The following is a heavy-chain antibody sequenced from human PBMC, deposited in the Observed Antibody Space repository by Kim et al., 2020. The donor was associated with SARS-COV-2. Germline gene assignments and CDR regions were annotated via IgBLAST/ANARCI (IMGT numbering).Heavy chain of an antibody. D-gene: IGHD3-22*01. CDR3: ARGDYYDNSTYYCGDY. CDR2: IWYDGTNK. J-gene: IGHJ4*02. CDR1: GFTFSRYG. V-gene: IGHV3-33*01. Sequence: GGSLRLSCAASGFTFSRYGMHWVRQAPGKGLEWVAVIWYDGTNKYYTDSVKGRFTISRDNSKNTLYLQMNSLRVDDTAVYYCARGDYYDNSTYYCGDYWGQGTLVTVSS.